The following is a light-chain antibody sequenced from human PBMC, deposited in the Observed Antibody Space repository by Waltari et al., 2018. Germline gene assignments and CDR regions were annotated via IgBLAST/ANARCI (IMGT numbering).Light chain of an antibody. CDR3: QQYNNWPPT. Sequence: VMTPSPAPLSVSPGERVILSCMASQSIRNNLAWYQQKHDQAPRLLIYGASTRATGTAARFSGSGSGTEFTLTISSLQSEDFALYFCQQYNNWPPTFGPGTKVDI. CDR1: QSIRNN. V-gene: IGKV3-15*01. J-gene: IGKJ3*01. CDR2: GAS.